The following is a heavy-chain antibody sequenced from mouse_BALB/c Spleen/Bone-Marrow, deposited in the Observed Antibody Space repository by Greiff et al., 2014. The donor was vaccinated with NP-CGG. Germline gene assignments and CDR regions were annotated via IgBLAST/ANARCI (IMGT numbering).Heavy chain of an antibody. J-gene: IGHJ2*01. Sequence: VKLQESGAELVKPGASVKLSCKASGYTFTSFYMYWVKQRPGQGLEWIGGINPSNGGTNFNEKFKSKATLTLDKSSSTAYMQLSSLTSEDSAVYYCTRGSYGSSQYYFDYWGQGTTLTVSS. V-gene: IGHV1S81*02. CDR1: GYTFTSFY. D-gene: IGHD1-1*01. CDR3: TRGSYGSSQYYFDY. CDR2: INPSNGGT.